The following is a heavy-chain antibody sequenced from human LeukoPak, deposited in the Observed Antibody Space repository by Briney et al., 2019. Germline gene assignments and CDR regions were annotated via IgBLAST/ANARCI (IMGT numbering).Heavy chain of an antibody. J-gene: IGHJ4*02. D-gene: IGHD3-22*01. CDR1: GWSFSGYY. CDR2: IYYSGST. V-gene: IGHV4-34*01. Sequence: SETLSLTCAVYGWSFSGYYWSWIRQPPGKGLEWIGSIYYSGSTYYNPSLKSRVTISVDTSKNQFSLKLSSVTAADTAVYYCASGHYYDSSGYGGSIGYWGQGTLVTVSS. CDR3: ASGHYYDSSGYGGSIGY.